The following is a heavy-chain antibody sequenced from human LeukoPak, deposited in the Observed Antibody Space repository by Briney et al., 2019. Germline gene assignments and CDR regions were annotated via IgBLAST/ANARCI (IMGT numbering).Heavy chain of an antibody. J-gene: IGHJ5*02. V-gene: IGHV4-31*03. CDR1: GGSISSGGYY. D-gene: IGHD4-11*01. CDR3: ARGSYSNYGSWFDP. CDR2: IYYSGST. Sequence: SETLFLTCTVSGGSISSGGYYWSWIRQHPGKGLEWIGYIYYSGSTYYNPSLKSRVTISVDTSKNQFSLKLSSVTAADTAVYYCARGSYSNYGSWFDPWGQGTLVTVSS.